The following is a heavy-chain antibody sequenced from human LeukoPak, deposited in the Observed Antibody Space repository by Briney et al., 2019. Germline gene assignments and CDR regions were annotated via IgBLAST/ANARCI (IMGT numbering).Heavy chain of an antibody. CDR1: GFTVSSNY. CDR3: ARLSSGWYKSDYYCGMDV. CDR2: IYSGGST. D-gene: IGHD6-19*01. J-gene: IGHJ6*02. V-gene: IGHV3-66*04. Sequence: GGSLRLSCAASGFTVSSNYMSWVRQAPGKGLEWVSVIYSGGSTYYADSVKGRFTISRDNSKNTLYLQMNSLRAEDTAVYYCARLSSGWYKSDYYCGMDVWGQGTTVTVSS.